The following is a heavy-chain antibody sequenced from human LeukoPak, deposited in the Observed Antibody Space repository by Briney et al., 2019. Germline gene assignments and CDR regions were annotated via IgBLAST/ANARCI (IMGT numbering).Heavy chain of an antibody. CDR1: GYIFTSYS. CDR2: ISAYNGDT. J-gene: IGHJ3*02. Sequence: RASVKVSCKASGYIFTSYSISWVRQAPGQGLEWMGWISAYNGDTNYVQKLQGRVTMTTDTSTSTAYMELKSLRSDDTAVYYCAREEGAPIAAANIWGLGTKVTVSS. CDR3: AREEGAPIAAANI. D-gene: IGHD6-13*01. V-gene: IGHV1-18*01.